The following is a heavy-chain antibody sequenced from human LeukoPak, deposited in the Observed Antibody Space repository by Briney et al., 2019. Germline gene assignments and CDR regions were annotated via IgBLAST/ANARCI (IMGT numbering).Heavy chain of an antibody. CDR1: GVTLNSYW. D-gene: IGHD6-6*01. V-gene: IGHV3-74*01. CDR2: INTDGSSI. Sequence: GGSLRLSCAASGVTLNSYWMHWVRQAPGKGLVWVSRINTDGSSISYADSVKGRFTISRDNAKNSLFLQMNSLRAEDTAVYYCARRYSSSSGKGFDVWGQGTMVSVSS. CDR3: ARRYSSSSGKGFDV. J-gene: IGHJ3*01.